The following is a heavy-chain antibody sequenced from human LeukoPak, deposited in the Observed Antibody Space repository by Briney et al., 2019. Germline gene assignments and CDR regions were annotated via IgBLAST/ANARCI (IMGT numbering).Heavy chain of an antibody. CDR3: ARGGSGDLDY. D-gene: IGHD7-27*01. V-gene: IGHV4-34*04. Sequence: SQTLSPTCIVYAASLSGYYCSCIRHPPGNGLEWSGAINHSGSTNNNPSIKSRATISVDTSKNQFSLKLISVTAADADVYYCARGGSGDLDYWGQGTLVTVSS. J-gene: IGHJ4*02. CDR2: INHSGST. CDR1: AASLSGYY.